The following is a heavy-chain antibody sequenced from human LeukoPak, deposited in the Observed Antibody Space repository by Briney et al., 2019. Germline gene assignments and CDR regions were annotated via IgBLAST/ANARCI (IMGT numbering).Heavy chain of an antibody. CDR1: GGSISSGGYS. J-gene: IGHJ4*02. V-gene: IGHV4-30-2*01. Sequence: SETLSLTCAVSGGSISSGGYSWGWIRQPPGKGLEWIGCIYHSGSTYYNPSLKSRVTISVDRSKNQFSLKLSSVTAADTAVYYCARAPVLRFLEWLFFDYWGQGTLVTVSS. CDR2: IYHSGST. CDR3: ARAPVLRFLEWLFFDY. D-gene: IGHD3-3*01.